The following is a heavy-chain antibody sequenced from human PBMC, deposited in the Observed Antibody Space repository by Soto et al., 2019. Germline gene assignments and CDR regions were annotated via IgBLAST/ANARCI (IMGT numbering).Heavy chain of an antibody. CDR2: IYYSGST. V-gene: IGHV4-30-4*01. CDR3: ARGSGSYPLPYFDY. CDR1: DDSISSGNYY. J-gene: IGHJ4*02. Sequence: SETLSLTCTVSDDSISSGNYYWSWIRQPPGKGLEWIGYIYYSGSTYYNPSLKSRLTISVDKSKNQFSLKLSSVTAADTAFYYCARGSGSYPLPYFDYWGQKTLVTSPQ. D-gene: IGHD3-22*01.